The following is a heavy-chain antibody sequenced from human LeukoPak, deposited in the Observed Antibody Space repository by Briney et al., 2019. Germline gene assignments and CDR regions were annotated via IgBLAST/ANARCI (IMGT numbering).Heavy chain of an antibody. V-gene: IGHV1-69*13. CDR1: GGTFNRCA. Sequence: SVKVSCKASGGTFNRCAISWVRQAPGQGLGWMGGINPLFDTANYAQKLQGRVTITADESTSTAYMELSSLRSEDTAVYYCARRDCGGDCSSSYYYYYGMDVWGQGTTVTVSS. J-gene: IGHJ6*02. CDR2: INPLFDTA. D-gene: IGHD2-21*02. CDR3: ARRDCGGDCSSSYYYYYGMDV.